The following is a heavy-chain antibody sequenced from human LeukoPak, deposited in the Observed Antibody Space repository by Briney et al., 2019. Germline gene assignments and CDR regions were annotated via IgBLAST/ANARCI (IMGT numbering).Heavy chain of an antibody. D-gene: IGHD6-19*01. CDR3: AKGSSGWPYYFDS. J-gene: IGHJ4*02. V-gene: IGHV3-23*01. CDR2: ITGSSGST. CDR1: GFTFSSYT. Sequence: PGGSLRLSCVASGFTFSSYTMAWVRQAPGMGLEWVSAITGSSGSTYYADSVKGRSTISRDNSKNTLYLQMNSLRAEDTAVYYCAKGSSGWPYYFDSWGQGTLVTVSS.